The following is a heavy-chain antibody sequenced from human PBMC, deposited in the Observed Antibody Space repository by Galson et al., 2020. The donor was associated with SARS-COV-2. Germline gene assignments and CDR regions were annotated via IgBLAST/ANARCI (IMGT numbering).Heavy chain of an antibody. CDR2: ISSSSTYV. V-gene: IGHV3-21*01. D-gene: IGHD3-10*01. CDR1: GFTFSNYN. CDR3: ARGQRGHYGSGAYCDS. J-gene: IGHJ4*02. Sequence: GESLKISCAASGFTFSNYNMNWVRQAPGKGLEWVSSISSSSTYVYYADSVKGRFTISRDNAKNSLSLQMNSLRADDTAVYYCARGQRGHYGSGAYCDSWGQGTLVTVSS.